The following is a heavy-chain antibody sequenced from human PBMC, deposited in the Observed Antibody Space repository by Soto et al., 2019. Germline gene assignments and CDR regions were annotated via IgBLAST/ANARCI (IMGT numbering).Heavy chain of an antibody. D-gene: IGHD1-26*01. Sequence: QLQLQESGPGLVNPSKTLSLTCAVSGGSISGGRYWGWIRQPPGKGLEWIGTIHSSGTTYYDPSLRSRVTISLDMPASQFSLRLTSVTAADTATYYFLRLSEWDHRGDVWGQGTTVTVSS. CDR3: LRLSEWDHRGDV. J-gene: IGHJ6*02. V-gene: IGHV4-39*01. CDR1: GGSISGGRY. CDR2: IHSSGTT.